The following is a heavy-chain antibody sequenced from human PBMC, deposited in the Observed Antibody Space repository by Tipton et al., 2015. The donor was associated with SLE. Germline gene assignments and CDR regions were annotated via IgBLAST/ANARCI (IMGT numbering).Heavy chain of an antibody. D-gene: IGHD6-19*01. J-gene: IGHJ4*02. CDR3: ARVRSSSSVAGTEFDY. CDR2: ISSSGSTM. Sequence: SLRLSCAASGFTFSGSSMHWVRQAPGKGLEWISYISSSGSTMYYADSVKGRFTISRDNAKNSLYLHMNSLRAEDTAVYYCARVRSSSSVAGTEFDYWGQGTLVTVSS. V-gene: IGHV3-48*01. CDR1: GFTFSGSS.